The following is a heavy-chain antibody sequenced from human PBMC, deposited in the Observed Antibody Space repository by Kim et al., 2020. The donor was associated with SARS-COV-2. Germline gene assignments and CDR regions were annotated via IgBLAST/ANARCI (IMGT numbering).Heavy chain of an antibody. CDR1: GFTFGDYA. Sequence: GGSLRLSCTASGFTFGDYAMSWFRQAPGKGLEWVGFIRSKAYGGTTEYAASVKGRFTISRDDSKSIAYLQMNSLKTEDTAVYYCTRVFGPPIRFLEWLLFGDYWGQGTLVTVSS. D-gene: IGHD3-3*01. CDR3: TRVFGPPIRFLEWLLFGDY. V-gene: IGHV3-49*03. CDR2: IRSKAYGGTT. J-gene: IGHJ4*02.